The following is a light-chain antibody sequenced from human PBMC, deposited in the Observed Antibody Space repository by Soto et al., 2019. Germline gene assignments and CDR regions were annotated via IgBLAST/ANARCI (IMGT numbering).Light chain of an antibody. Sequence: EIVMTQSPATLSASAGERVTLSCRASQSVSSNLAWYQQKPGQAPRLLIYGASTRATGIPDRFSGSGSGTEFTLTITRREPEDFAVYHCQQYGNSPWTFGQGTKVDIK. CDR2: GAS. CDR1: QSVSSN. CDR3: QQYGNSPWT. J-gene: IGKJ1*01. V-gene: IGKV3-15*01.